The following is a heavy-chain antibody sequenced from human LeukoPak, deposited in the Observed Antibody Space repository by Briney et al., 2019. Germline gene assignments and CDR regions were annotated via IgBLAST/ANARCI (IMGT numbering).Heavy chain of an antibody. V-gene: IGHV4-39*07. Sequence: SETLSLTCSVSGGSVSTSGSYWGWIRQPPGKGLEYIETLHYSGSTHYNPSLESRVTISVDTSKNQFSLKLNSVTSADTAVYYCARDWDGAYDFNTFDRWGQGTMVTVSS. CDR2: LHYSGST. J-gene: IGHJ3*02. CDR3: ARDWDGAYDFNTFDR. CDR1: GGSVSTSGSY. D-gene: IGHD5-12*01.